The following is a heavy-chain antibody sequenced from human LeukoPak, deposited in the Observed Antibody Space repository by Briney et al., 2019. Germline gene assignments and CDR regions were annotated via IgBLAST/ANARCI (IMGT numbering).Heavy chain of an antibody. D-gene: IGHD1-26*01. Sequence: GGSLRLSCTASGFTFSTYPLAWLRQAPGKGPEGVSTICTSGDTYYADSVKGRFTISRDNSNNALYLHMNSLRAEDAAVYYCAKSKIVQGRGYFDLWGRGTLVTVSS. CDR3: AKSKIVQGRGYFDL. J-gene: IGHJ2*01. CDR2: ICTSGDT. V-gene: IGHV3-23*01. CDR1: GFTFSTYP.